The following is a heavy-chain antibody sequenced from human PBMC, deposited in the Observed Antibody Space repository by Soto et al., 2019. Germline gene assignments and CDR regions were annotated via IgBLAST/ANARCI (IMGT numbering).Heavy chain of an antibody. CDR2: ISYDGSNK. CDR1: GFTFSSYG. CDR3: AKSPGRLLYDYYGMDV. J-gene: IGHJ6*02. D-gene: IGHD2-15*01. V-gene: IGHV3-30*18. Sequence: GGSLRLSCAASGFTFSSYGMHWVRQAPGKGLEWVAVISYDGSNKYYADSVKGRFTISRDNSKNTLYLQMNSLRAEDTAVYYCAKSPGRLLYDYYGMDVWGQGTMVTVSS.